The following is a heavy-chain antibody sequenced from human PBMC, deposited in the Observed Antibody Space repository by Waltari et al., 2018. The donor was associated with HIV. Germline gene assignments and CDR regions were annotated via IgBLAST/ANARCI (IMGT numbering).Heavy chain of an antibody. CDR1: GYTFTGSY. Sequence: QVQLVQSGAEVKKPGASVKVSCKASGYTFTGSYMRWVRQAPGQGLEWMGWINPNSGGTNYAQKFQGRVTMTRDTSISTAYMELSRLRSDDTAVYYCARTFLYCSGGTCYFDYWGQGTLVTVSS. CDR2: INPNSGGT. D-gene: IGHD2-15*01. V-gene: IGHV1-2*02. CDR3: ARTFLYCSGGTCYFDY. J-gene: IGHJ4*02.